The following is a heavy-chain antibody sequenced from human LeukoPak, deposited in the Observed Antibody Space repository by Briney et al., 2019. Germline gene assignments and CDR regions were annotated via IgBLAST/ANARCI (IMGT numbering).Heavy chain of an antibody. CDR2: INHSGST. D-gene: IGHD3-16*01. V-gene: IGHV4-34*01. Sequence: SETLSLTCAVYGGSFSGYYWSWLRQPPGKGLEWIGEINHSGSTNYNPSLKSRVTISVDTSKNHFSLNVSSVTAADTAVYYCTRESRLDYIWGQGTTVTVSS. CDR1: GGSFSGYY. CDR3: TRESRLDYI. J-gene: IGHJ6*02.